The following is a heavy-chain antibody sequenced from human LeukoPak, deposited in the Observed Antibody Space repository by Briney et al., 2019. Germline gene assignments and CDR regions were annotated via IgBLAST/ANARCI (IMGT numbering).Heavy chain of an antibody. V-gene: IGHV3-21*01. CDR1: GFTFRSYS. Sequence: GGSLRLSCAASGFTFRSYSMTWVRQAPGKGLEWVSSISSSSSYIYYADSVKGRFTISRDNAKKSLYLQMNSLRAEDTAVYYCARDSDPGWLDPWGQGTLVTVSS. J-gene: IGHJ5*02. CDR2: ISSSSSYI. CDR3: ARDSDPGWLDP.